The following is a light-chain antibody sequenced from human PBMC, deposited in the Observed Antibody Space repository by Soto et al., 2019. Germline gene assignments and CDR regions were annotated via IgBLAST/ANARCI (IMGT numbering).Light chain of an antibody. V-gene: IGKV3-20*01. CDR2: GAS. J-gene: IGKJ2*01. CDR3: QQYGRSPLLYT. CDR1: QSVTSNY. Sequence: EIVLTQSPGTLSLSPGEGATLSCRASQSVTSNYLAWYQQKPGQAPRLLIYGASTRVAGVPDRCSGSGSGTDFTRPITRLEPEDFAVYYWQQYGRSPLLYTFGHWTKLVVK.